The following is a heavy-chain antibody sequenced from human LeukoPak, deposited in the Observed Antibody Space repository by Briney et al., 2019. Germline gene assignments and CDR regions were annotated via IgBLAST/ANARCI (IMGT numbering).Heavy chain of an antibody. D-gene: IGHD7-27*01. Sequence: GASVKVSCKASGYPFTGYYLHWVRQAPGQGLEWMGWINPNSGGTNYAQKFQGRVTMTRDTSISTAYMELSRLRSDDTAVYYCARVLGRLGNTRYYYGMDVWGQGTTVTVSS. V-gene: IGHV1-2*02. CDR3: ARVLGRLGNTRYYYGMDV. J-gene: IGHJ6*02. CDR1: GYPFTGYY. CDR2: INPNSGGT.